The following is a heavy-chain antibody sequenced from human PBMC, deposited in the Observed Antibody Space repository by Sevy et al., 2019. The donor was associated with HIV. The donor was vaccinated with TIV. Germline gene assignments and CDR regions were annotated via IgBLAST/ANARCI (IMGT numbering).Heavy chain of an antibody. CDR1: GGSISSYY. D-gene: IGHD3-10*01. V-gene: IGHV4-59*01. CDR3: ASVDPITMVRGVITGAFDI. Sequence: SETLSLTCSVSGGSISSYYWSWIRQPPGKGLEWIGYIDYSGSTNYNPSLKSRVTISVDTSKNQFSLKLSSVSAADTAVYYCASVDPITMVRGVITGAFDIWGQGTMVTVS. J-gene: IGHJ3*02. CDR2: IDYSGST.